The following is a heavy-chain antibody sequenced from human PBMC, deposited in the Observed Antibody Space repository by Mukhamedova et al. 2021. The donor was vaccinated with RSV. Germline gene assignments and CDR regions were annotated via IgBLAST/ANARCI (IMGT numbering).Heavy chain of an antibody. D-gene: IGHD6-19*01. CDR3: ARSIEVAPNSGGPTCLDP. CDR2: IDPKNDYT. CDR1: AYY. Sequence: AYYIHWVRQAPGKGLEWMGWIDPKNDYTNYAPKFRGRVAMTRDMSIGTAFMEVSGLRFDDTAVYYCARSIEVAPNSGGPTCLDP. V-gene: IGHV1-2*02. J-gene: IGHJ5*02.